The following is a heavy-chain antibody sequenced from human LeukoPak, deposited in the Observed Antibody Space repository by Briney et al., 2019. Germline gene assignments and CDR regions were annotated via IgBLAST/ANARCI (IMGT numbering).Heavy chain of an antibody. CDR1: GYTFTSYD. D-gene: IGHD2-15*01. Sequence: ASVKVSCKASGYTFTSYDINWVRQATGQGLEWMGWMNPNSGNTGYAQKFQGRVTITRNISISTAYMELSSLRSEDTAVYYCARGKGVAAILFDYWGQGTLVTVSS. CDR3: ARGKGVAAILFDY. CDR2: MNPNSGNT. V-gene: IGHV1-8*03. J-gene: IGHJ4*02.